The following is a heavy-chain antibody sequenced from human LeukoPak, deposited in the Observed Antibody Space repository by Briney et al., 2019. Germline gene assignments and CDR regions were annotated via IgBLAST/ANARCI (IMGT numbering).Heavy chain of an antibody. D-gene: IGHD3-22*01. J-gene: IGHJ4*02. V-gene: IGHV1-18*01. CDR2: ISAYNGNT. CDR1: GYIFTSYG. CDR3: TRYYYDSSGYPDFDY. Sequence: ASVKVSCKASGYIFTSYGISWVRQAPGQGLEWMGWISAYNGNTNYAQKLQGRVTMTSDTSTSTAYMELRSLRSDDTAVYYCTRYYYDSSGYPDFDYWGQGTLVTVSS.